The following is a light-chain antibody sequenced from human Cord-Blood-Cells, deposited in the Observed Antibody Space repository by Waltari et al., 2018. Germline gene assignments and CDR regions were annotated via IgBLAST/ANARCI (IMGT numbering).Light chain of an antibody. CDR1: QRVLYSSNNKNY. CDR2: WAS. CDR3: QQNYSTPPIT. V-gene: IGKV4-1*01. J-gene: IGKJ5*01. Sequence: DIVMTQSPDSLAVSLGERATINCKSSQRVLYSSNNKNYLAWYQQKPGQPPKLLIYWASTRESGVPDRFSCSGSGTDFTLTISILQAEDVAVYYCQQNYSTPPITFGQGTRLEIK.